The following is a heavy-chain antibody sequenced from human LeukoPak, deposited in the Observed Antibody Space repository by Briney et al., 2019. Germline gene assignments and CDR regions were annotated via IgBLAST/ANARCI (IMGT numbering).Heavy chain of an antibody. J-gene: IGHJ4*02. CDR2: ISTSGST. Sequence: PSETLSLTCTVSGDSISSYYWSWIRQPAGKGLEWIGRISTSGSTNYNPSRSRVTMSVDTSKNQFSLKLSSVTAADTAVYYCARGFVLPGSYLGAPTYFDYWGQGTLVTVSS. CDR3: ARGFVLPGSYLGAPTYFDY. V-gene: IGHV4-4*07. CDR1: GDSISSYY. D-gene: IGHD3-9*01.